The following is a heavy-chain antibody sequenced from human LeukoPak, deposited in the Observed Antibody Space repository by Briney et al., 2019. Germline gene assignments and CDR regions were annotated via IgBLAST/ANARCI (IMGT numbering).Heavy chain of an antibody. CDR1: GFXFSSYW. V-gene: IGHV3-7*01. CDR3: ARDPRGPDY. CDR2: IKQDGSEK. Sequence: GGSLRLSCAASGFXFSSYWISWVRQTPGKGLEWVANIKQDGSEKYYVDSVKGRFTISRDNAKDSLYLQMNSLRVEDTAVYYCARDPRGPDYWGQGTLVTVSS. J-gene: IGHJ4*02.